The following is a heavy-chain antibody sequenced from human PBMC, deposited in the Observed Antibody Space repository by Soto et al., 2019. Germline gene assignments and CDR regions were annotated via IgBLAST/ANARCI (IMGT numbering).Heavy chain of an antibody. CDR1: GYTFTGYY. CDR2: INPNSGGT. D-gene: IGHD2-15*01. J-gene: IGHJ4*02. CDR3: ARGPLVLVAKGPFDY. V-gene: IGHV1-2*02. Sequence: GASVKVSCKASGYTFTGYYMHWVRQAPGQGLEWMGWINPNSGGTNYAQKFQGRVTMTRDTSISTAYMELSRLRSDDTAVYYCARGPLVLVAKGPFDYWGQGTLLTVSS.